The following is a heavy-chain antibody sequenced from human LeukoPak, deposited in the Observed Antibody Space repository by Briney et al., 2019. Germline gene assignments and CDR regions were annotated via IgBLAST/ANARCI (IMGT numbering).Heavy chain of an antibody. J-gene: IGHJ4*02. CDR2: ISYDGSNK. V-gene: IGHV3-30-3*01. Sequence: GFTXXXYAMRWVRRAPGKGLEWVAIISYDGSNKYYADSVKGRFTISRDNSKNTLYLQMNSLRAEDTAVYYCARDQPYYDYVWGSYRYKGSFDYWGQGTLVTVSS. CDR3: ARDQPYYDYVWGSYRYKGSFDY. D-gene: IGHD3-16*02. CDR1: GFTXXXYA.